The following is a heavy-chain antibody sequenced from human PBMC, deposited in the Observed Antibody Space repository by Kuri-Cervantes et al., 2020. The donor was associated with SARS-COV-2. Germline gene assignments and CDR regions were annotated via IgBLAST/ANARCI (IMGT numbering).Heavy chain of an antibody. Sequence: GESLKISCAASGFSFSNYAMTWVRQAPGKGLEWVSVINFNGRDTFYADSVKGRFTISRDNSKNTLFLQMNSLRVEDTAVYYCAKDLGYGGNSAGYGMDVWGQGTTVTVSS. D-gene: IGHD4-23*01. V-gene: IGHV3-23*03. J-gene: IGHJ6*02. CDR1: GFSFSNYA. CDR3: AKDLGYGGNSAGYGMDV. CDR2: INFNGRDT.